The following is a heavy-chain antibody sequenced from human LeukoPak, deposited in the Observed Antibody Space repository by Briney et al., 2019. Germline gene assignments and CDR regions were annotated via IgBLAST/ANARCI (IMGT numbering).Heavy chain of an antibody. CDR1: GGSISSSSYY. D-gene: IGHD3-10*01. J-gene: IGHJ6*03. CDR3: ARGDYYYYYMDV. CDR2: IYYSGST. V-gene: IGHV4-39*01. Sequence: SETLSLTCTVSGGSISSSSYYWGWIRQPPGKGLEWIGSIYYSGSTYYNPSLKSRVTISVDTSKNQFSLKLSSVTAADTAVYYCARGDYYYYYMDVWGKGTTVTISS.